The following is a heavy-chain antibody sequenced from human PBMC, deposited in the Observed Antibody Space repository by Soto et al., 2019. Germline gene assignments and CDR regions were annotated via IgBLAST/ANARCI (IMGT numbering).Heavy chain of an antibody. CDR2: IKSKFAGGTT. Sequence: EVQLVESGGGLVEPGGSLRLSCAASGFTFSSAWMNWVRQAPGKGPEWVGRIKSKFAGGTTDYAAPVEGRFTISRDDSKNTLYLLLNNLKTEDTGVYYCTTYKNGWSWGQGTLVTVSS. J-gene: IGHJ5*02. CDR3: TTYKNGWS. V-gene: IGHV3-15*01. D-gene: IGHD6-19*01. CDR1: GFTFSSAW.